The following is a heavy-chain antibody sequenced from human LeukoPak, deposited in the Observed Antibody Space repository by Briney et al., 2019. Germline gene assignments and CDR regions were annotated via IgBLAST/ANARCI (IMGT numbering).Heavy chain of an antibody. CDR3: AAYYDFWSGYYTGGYFDY. V-gene: IGHV3-21*01. D-gene: IGHD3-3*01. Sequence: GGSLRLSCAASGFSFSDYNMNWVRQAPGKGLEWVSSISSGSSHIYYADSVKGRFTISRDNAKNSLYLQMNSLRAEDTAVYYCAAYYDFWSGYYTGGYFDYWGQGTLVTVSS. J-gene: IGHJ4*02. CDR1: GFSFSDYN. CDR2: ISSGSSHI.